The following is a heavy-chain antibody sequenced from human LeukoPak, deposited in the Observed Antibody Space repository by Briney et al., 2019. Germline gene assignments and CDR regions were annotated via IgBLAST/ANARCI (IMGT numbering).Heavy chain of an antibody. CDR1: GFTFSSYG. J-gene: IGHJ4*02. CDR3: AKEPDHWSYYVFDY. CDR2: IRYDGSNK. Sequence: PGGSLRLSCAASGFTFSSYGMRWVRQAPGKGLEWVAFIRYDGSNKYYVDSVKGRFTISRDNSKNTLYLQMNSLRAEDTAVYYCAKEPDHWSYYVFDYWGQGTLVTVSS. D-gene: IGHD1-26*01. V-gene: IGHV3-30*02.